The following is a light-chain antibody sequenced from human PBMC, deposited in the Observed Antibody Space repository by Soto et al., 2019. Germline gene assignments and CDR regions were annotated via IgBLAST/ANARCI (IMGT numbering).Light chain of an antibody. CDR2: EVS. V-gene: IGLV2-8*01. CDR3: TSYTGDDFTFI. J-gene: IGLJ1*01. CDR1: SSDIGTYDY. Sequence: QSVLTQPPSASGSLGQSVTISRTGTSSDIGTYDYVSWYQQHPGRAPKLIIFEVSKRPSGVPDRFSGSKSGNTASLIVSGLQPDDEAEYHCTSYTGDDFTFIFGTGTKVTVL.